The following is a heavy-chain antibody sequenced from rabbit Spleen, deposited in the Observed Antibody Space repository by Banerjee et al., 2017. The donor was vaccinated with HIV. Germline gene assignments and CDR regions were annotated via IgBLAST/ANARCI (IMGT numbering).Heavy chain of an antibody. Sequence: QVKETGGGLVQPGGSLTLSCKASGFDFRRYYLTWVRQAPGKGLEWIGVIDVGEGGTDYASWVNGRFTISSHNAQNTLYLQLNSLTAADTATYFCVRDQAHMLDLWGPGTLVTVS. CDR1: GFDFRRYY. CDR3: VRDQAHMLDL. CDR2: IDVGEGGT. J-gene: IGHJ6*01. V-gene: IGHV1S7*01. D-gene: IGHD1-1*01.